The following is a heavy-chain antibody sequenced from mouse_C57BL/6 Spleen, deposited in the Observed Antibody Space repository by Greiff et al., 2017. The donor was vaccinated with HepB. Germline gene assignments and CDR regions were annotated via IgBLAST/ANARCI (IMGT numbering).Heavy chain of an antibody. V-gene: IGHV1-81*01. CDR2: IYPRSGNT. Sequence: VKLQESGAELARPGASVKLSCKASGYTFTSYGISWVKQRTGQGLEWIGEIYPRSGNTYYNEKFKGKATLTADKSSSTAYMELRSLTSEDSAVYFCARKGIYYDYDEGFAYWGQGTLVTVSA. J-gene: IGHJ3*01. CDR3: ARKGIYYDYDEGFAY. CDR1: GYTFTSYG. D-gene: IGHD2-4*01.